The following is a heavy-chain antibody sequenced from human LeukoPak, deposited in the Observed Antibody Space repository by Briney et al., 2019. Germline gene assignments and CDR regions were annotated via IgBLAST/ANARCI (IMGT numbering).Heavy chain of an antibody. CDR2: IWYDGSNK. D-gene: IGHD2-15*01. CDR1: GFTFSSYG. V-gene: IGHV3-33*01. CDR3: ARDQTSGYCSGGSCYDYFDY. Sequence: PGGSLRLSCAASGFTFSSYGMHWVRQAPGKGLEWVAVIWYDGSNKYYADSVKGRFTISRDNSKDTLYLQMNSLRAEDTAVYYCARDQTSGYCSGGSCYDYFDYWGQGTLVTVSS. J-gene: IGHJ4*02.